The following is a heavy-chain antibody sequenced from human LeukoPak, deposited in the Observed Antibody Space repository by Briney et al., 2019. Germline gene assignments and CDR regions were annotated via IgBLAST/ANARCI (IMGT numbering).Heavy chain of an antibody. CDR1: GFTFSSYG. CDR2: ISNTAYNT. D-gene: IGHD1-26*01. CDR3: AKHSGSYFIYYVDS. Sequence: PGGSLRLSCGASGFTFSSYGMSWVRQAPSKGVEWVSTISNTAYNTYYADSVKGRFTISRDNSANTVSLQMNSLRAEDTALYYCAKHSGSYFIYYVDSWGQGTQVTVSS. J-gene: IGHJ4*02. V-gene: IGHV3-23*01.